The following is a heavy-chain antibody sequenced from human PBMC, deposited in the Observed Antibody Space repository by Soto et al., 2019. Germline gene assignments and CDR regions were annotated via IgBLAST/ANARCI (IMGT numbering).Heavy chain of an antibody. CDR2: IYYSGST. Sequence: SETLSLTCGVSGDTISTGGYSWAWIRQPPGKGLEWIGYIYYSGSTNYNPSLKSRVTISVDTSKNQFSLKLSSVTAADTAVYYCARAVRGYSGYDYPWFDPWGQGTLVTVSS. CDR1: GDTISTGGYS. CDR3: ARAVRGYSGYDYPWFDP. D-gene: IGHD5-12*01. V-gene: IGHV4-61*08. J-gene: IGHJ5*02.